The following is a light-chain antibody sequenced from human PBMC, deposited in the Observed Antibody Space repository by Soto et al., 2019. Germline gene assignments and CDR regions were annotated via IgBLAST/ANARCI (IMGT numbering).Light chain of an antibody. CDR1: SSNIGNNY. Sequence: QSVLTQPPSVSAAPGQKVTISWSGSSSNIGNNYVSWYQQLPGTAPKLLIYENNKRPSGIPDRFSGSKSGTSATLGITGLQTRDEADYYCGTWDSSLSADVVFGGGTKLTVL. J-gene: IGLJ2*01. V-gene: IGLV1-51*02. CDR3: GTWDSSLSADVV. CDR2: ENN.